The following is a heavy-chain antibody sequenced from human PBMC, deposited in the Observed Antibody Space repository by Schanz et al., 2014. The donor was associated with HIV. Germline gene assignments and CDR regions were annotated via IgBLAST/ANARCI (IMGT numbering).Heavy chain of an antibody. Sequence: EVQLVESGGDLVQPWGSLRLSCAASGFTFSSYWMHWVRQAPGKGLVWVSRINSDGSSTSYADSVKGRFTISRDNAKNFLYLQMNSLRAEDTALYYCAKDMGSGSYEAFDIWGQGTMVTVSS. CDR3: AKDMGSGSYEAFDI. CDR2: INSDGSST. V-gene: IGHV3-74*01. J-gene: IGHJ3*02. CDR1: GFTFSSYW. D-gene: IGHD1-26*01.